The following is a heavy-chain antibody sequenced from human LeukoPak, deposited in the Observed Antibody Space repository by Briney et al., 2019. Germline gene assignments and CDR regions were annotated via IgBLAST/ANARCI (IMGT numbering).Heavy chain of an antibody. J-gene: IGHJ6*03. D-gene: IGHD1-7*01. CDR2: IIPIFGTA. Sequence: SVKVSCKASGGTFSSYAISWVRQAPGQGLERMGGIIPIFGTANYAQKLQGRVTMTTDTSTSTAYMELRSLRSDDTAVYYCARVGTATTPRYYYYMDVWGKGTTVTVSS. CDR3: ARVGTATTPRYYYYMDV. V-gene: IGHV1-69*05. CDR1: GGTFSSYA.